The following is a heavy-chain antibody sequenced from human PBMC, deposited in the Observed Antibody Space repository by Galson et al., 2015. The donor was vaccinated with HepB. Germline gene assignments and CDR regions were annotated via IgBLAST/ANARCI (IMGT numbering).Heavy chain of an antibody. J-gene: IGHJ5*02. CDR1: GFTFSDYY. V-gene: IGHV3-11*05. D-gene: IGHD3-10*01. CDR3: ARDGSGSYAYNWFDP. Sequence: SLRLSCAASGFTFSDYYMSWIRQAPGKGLEWVSYISSSSSYTNYADSVKGRFTISRDNAKNSLYLQMNSLRAEDTAVYYCARDGSGSYAYNWFDPWGQGTLVTVSS. CDR2: ISSSSSYT.